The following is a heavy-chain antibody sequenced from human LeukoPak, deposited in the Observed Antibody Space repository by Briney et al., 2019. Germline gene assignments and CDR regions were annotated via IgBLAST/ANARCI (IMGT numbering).Heavy chain of an antibody. D-gene: IGHD1-26*01. CDR1: GRPVSRGSYY. Sequence: SSETLSLTCTVSGRPVSRGSYYCSWIRQPPAEGLEWFGYICYTGSTKYTPSLKSRVTISADSSKNQFALKLTSVTAADTAVYYCARDSGSYPLGDFDSWGQGTVVTVSS. V-gene: IGHV4-61*01. CDR2: ICYTGST. CDR3: ARDSGSYPLGDFDS. J-gene: IGHJ4*02.